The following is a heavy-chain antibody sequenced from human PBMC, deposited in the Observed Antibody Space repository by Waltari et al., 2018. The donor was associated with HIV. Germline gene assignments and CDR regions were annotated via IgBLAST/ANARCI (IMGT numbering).Heavy chain of an antibody. Sequence: QVQLVQSGAEVKKPGASVKVSCKASGYTFTSYYMHWVRQAPGQGLEWMGIINPSGGSTSYAQKFQGRVTMTRDTSTSTVYMELSSLRSEDTAVYYCARDPVVVPAAMYYYYGMDVWGQGTTVTVSS. CDR1: GYTFTSYY. CDR2: INPSGGST. V-gene: IGHV1-46*01. J-gene: IGHJ6*02. CDR3: ARDPVVVPAAMYYYYGMDV. D-gene: IGHD2-2*01.